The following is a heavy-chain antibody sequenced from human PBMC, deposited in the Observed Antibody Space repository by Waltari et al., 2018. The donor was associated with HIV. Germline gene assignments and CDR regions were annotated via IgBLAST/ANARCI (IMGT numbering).Heavy chain of an antibody. CDR2: ISGGGSHT. V-gene: IGHV3-23*04. CDR1: GVPFRRHA. D-gene: IGHD3-22*01. J-gene: IGHJ4*02. CDR3: AKDFDTSGLPYVVIDS. Sequence: EVKLVQSGGGLVQPGGSLRLSCTASGVPFRRHAMSWVRQTPGKGLQWVSTISGGGSHTYYADSAKGRFTISRDNSENTLFLQMTRLRVEDTARYFCAKDFDTSGLPYVVIDSWGQGTLVTVSS.